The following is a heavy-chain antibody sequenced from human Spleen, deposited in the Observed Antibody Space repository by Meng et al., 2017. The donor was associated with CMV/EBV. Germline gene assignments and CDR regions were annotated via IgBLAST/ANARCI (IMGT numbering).Heavy chain of an antibody. D-gene: IGHD6-19*01. J-gene: IGHJ4*02. CDR1: GDSISSYH. Sequence: QWQLQESGPGRVKPSETLSLTCTVSGDSISSYHWSWIRQPPGKGLEWIGEINHSGSTNYNPSLKSRVTISVDTSKNQFSLKLSSVTAADTAVYYCARAAGSGWLFDYWGQGTLVTVSS. V-gene: IGHV4-59*12. CDR2: INHSGST. CDR3: ARAAGSGWLFDY.